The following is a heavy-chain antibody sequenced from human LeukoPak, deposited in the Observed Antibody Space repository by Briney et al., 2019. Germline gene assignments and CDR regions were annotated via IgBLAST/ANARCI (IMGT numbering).Heavy chain of an antibody. V-gene: IGHV4-59*08. J-gene: IGHJ2*01. Sequence: SETLSLTCTVSGGSISSYYWSWIRQPPGKGLEWIGYIYYSGATNYNPSHKSRVTISVDTSKNQFSLRLSSVTRADAAVYYCARPRGRGGSGYFDLWGRGTLVTVSS. D-gene: IGHD1-14*01. CDR2: IYYSGAT. CDR3: ARPRGRGGSGYFDL. CDR1: GGSISSYY.